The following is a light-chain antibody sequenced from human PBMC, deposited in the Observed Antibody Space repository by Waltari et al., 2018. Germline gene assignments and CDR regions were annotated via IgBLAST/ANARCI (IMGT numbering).Light chain of an antibody. V-gene: IGKV3-15*01. CDR2: GAS. Sequence: EIVVTQSPATLSVSPGERATLSCRTSQTITNNLAWYQQKPGQTPRLLIYGASTRAIGIPARFSGSGSRTEFTLTISSLQSEDFAVYYCQQYNNWLSVTFGQGTRLEI. J-gene: IGKJ5*01. CDR3: QQYNNWLSVT. CDR1: QTITNN.